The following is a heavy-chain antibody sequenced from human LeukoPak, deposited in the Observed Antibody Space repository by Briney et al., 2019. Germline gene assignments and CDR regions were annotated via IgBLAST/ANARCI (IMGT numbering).Heavy chain of an antibody. CDR3: ARPGEYSSSWSEYFQH. V-gene: IGHV1-8*01. D-gene: IGHD6-13*01. Sequence: ASVKVSCKASGYTFTSYDINWVRQATGQGLEWMGWMNPSSGNTGYAQKFQGRVTMTRNTSISTAYMELSSLRSEDTAVYYCARPGEYSSSWSEYFQHWGQGTLVTVSS. CDR2: MNPSSGNT. CDR1: GYTFTSYD. J-gene: IGHJ1*01.